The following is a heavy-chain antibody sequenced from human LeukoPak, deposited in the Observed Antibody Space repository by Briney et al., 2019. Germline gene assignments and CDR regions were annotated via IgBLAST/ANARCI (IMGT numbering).Heavy chain of an antibody. D-gene: IGHD5-12*01. J-gene: IGHJ4*02. CDR3: ARDRYSGYDWDFDY. V-gene: IGHV1-2*06. CDR2: INPNSGGT. Sequence: ASVKVSCKASGCTFTGYYMHWVRQAPGQGLEWMGRINPNSGGTNCAQKFQGRVTMTRDTSISTAYMELSRLRSDDTAVYYCARDRYSGYDWDFDYWGQGTLVTVSS. CDR1: GCTFTGYY.